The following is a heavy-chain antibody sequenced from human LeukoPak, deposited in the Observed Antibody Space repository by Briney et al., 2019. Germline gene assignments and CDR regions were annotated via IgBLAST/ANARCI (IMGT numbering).Heavy chain of an antibody. CDR2: IYHSGST. D-gene: IGHD6-6*01. CDR3: ARDKGTSYLSSFDY. Sequence: SETLSLTCTVSGYSISSGYYWGWIRQPPGKGLEWIGSIYHSGSTYYNPSLKSRVTISVDTSKNQFSLKLSSVTAADTAVYYCARDKGTSYLSSFDYWGQGTLVTVSS. V-gene: IGHV4-38-2*02. CDR1: GYSISSGYY. J-gene: IGHJ4*02.